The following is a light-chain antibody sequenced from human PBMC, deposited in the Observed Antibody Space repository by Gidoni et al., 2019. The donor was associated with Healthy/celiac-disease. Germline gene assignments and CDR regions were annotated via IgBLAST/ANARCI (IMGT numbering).Light chain of an antibody. J-gene: IGKJ5*01. CDR2: DAS. CDR3: QQRSNWPQIT. CDR1: QSVSSY. V-gene: IGKV3-11*01. Sequence: EIVLTQSPATLSLSPGERATLSCRASQSVSSYLAWYQQKPGHAPRLLIYDASNRATGIPARCSGGGSGTDFTLTISSLEPEDFAVYYCQQRSNWPQITFGQGTRLEIK.